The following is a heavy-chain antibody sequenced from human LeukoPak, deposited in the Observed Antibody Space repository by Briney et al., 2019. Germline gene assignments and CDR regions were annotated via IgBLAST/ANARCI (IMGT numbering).Heavy chain of an antibody. V-gene: IGHV3-66*01. J-gene: IGHJ6*02. Sequence: AGGALRLSCAASGFTVSSNYMSGVRQAPGKGREWVSVIYSGGSTYYADTVKGRFTISRDNSKNTLYLQMNSLRAEDTAVYYCARVMGIAAAGDYGMDVWGQGTTVTVSS. D-gene: IGHD6-13*01. CDR2: IYSGGST. CDR3: ARVMGIAAAGDYGMDV. CDR1: GFTVSSNY.